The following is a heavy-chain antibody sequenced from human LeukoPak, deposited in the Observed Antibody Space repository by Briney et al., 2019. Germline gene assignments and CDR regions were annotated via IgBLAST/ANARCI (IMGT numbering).Heavy chain of an antibody. D-gene: IGHD4-11*01. CDR1: GFTFTDYA. J-gene: IGHJ4*02. Sequence: GGSLRLSCSASGFTFTDYAMSWVRQAPGKGLEWVSAISDTGDNTYYAASVKGRFTISRDNSKNTLYLQMNSLRAEDTAVYYCSYSIYDFDYWGQGTLVTVSS. CDR2: ISDTGDNT. CDR3: SYSIYDFDY. V-gene: IGHV3-23*01.